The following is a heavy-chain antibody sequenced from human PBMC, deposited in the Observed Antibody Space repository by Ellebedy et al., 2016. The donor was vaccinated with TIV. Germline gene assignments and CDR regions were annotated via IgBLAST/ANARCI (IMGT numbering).Heavy chain of an antibody. J-gene: IGHJ5*02. V-gene: IGHV3-74*01. D-gene: IGHD1-26*01. CDR1: GFTFSSYW. CDR3: VRDRVGGFDH. CDR2: INSDGSSI. Sequence: GESLKISXAASGFTFSSYWMHWVRQAPGKGLIWVSRINSDGSSITCADSVKGRFTVSRDKSKNTVSLQMDSLRVEDSAVYYCVRDRVGGFDHWGQGTLVTVST.